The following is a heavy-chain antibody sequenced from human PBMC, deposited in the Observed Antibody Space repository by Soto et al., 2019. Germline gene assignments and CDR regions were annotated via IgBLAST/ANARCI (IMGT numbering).Heavy chain of an antibody. V-gene: IGHV1-69*06. J-gene: IGHJ4*02. D-gene: IGHD6-19*01. Sequence: GASVKVSCKASGGTFNSYTINWVRQAPGQGLEWMGGIIPIFGTPTYAQKFQGRVTITADKSTGAAYMELTSLRSEDTAVYYCAREFSSGWYYFEYWGQGTLVTVSS. CDR2: IIPIFGTP. CDR3: AREFSSGWYYFEY. CDR1: GGTFNSYT.